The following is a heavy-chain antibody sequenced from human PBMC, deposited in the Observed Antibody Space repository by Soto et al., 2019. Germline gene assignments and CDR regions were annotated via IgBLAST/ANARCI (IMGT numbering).Heavy chain of an antibody. Sequence: ASVKVSCKASGYSLTEYYLHWVRQGPGQELEWMGWINPTTGGTTYAQKFEGRVTLTRDRSVNTAYMELSRLRSDDTALYFCARASGGPLTVYAPLGFWGQGSLVTASS. D-gene: IGHD2-8*01. V-gene: IGHV1-2*02. CDR1: GYSLTEYY. J-gene: IGHJ4*02. CDR2: INPTTGGT. CDR3: ARASGGPLTVYAPLGF.